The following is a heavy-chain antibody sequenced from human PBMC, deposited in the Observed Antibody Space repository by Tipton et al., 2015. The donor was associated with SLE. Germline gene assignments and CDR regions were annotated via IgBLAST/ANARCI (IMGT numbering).Heavy chain of an antibody. CDR3: ARGNTAMEN. Sequence: TLSLTCTVSGGSISSHYWSWIRQPPGKGLEWIGYIYYSGSTFYNPSLKSRVTISVDTSKNQFSLKLSSVTAADTAVYYCARGNTAMENWGQGTLVTVSS. D-gene: IGHD5-18*01. V-gene: IGHV4-59*11. CDR2: IYYSGST. J-gene: IGHJ4*02. CDR1: GGSISSHY.